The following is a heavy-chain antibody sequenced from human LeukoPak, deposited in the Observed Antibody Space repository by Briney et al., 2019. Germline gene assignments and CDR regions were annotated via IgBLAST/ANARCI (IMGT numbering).Heavy chain of an antibody. D-gene: IGHD2-2*01. Sequence: PSETLSLTCTVSDGSISSHYWTRIRQSPGKGLEWLAYINYSGDTNYNPSLKSRVTISVDLSENLFSLKVTSVTAADTAVYYCARLVRAQGIPITYHYLDLWGRGTLVTVSS. CDR1: DGSISSHY. V-gene: IGHV4-59*11. CDR3: ARLVRAQGIPITYHYLDL. J-gene: IGHJ2*01. CDR2: INYSGDT.